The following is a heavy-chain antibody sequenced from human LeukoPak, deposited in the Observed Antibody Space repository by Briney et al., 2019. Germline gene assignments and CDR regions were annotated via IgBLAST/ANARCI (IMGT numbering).Heavy chain of an antibody. Sequence: PGGSLRLSCAASGFTFSSYAMHWVRQAPGKGLEWVAVISYDGSNKYYADSVKGRITISRDNSKNTLYLQMNSLRAEDTAVYYCAKGIEIPNWNYGQYFQHWGQGTLVTVSS. CDR1: GFTFSSYA. CDR3: AKGIEIPNWNYGQYFQH. V-gene: IGHV3-30-3*01. CDR2: ISYDGSNK. D-gene: IGHD1-7*01. J-gene: IGHJ1*01.